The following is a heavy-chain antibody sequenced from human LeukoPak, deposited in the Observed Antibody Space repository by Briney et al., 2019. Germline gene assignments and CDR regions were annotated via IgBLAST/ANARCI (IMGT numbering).Heavy chain of an antibody. V-gene: IGHV3-11*04. CDR1: GFTFSDYY. CDR3: ARISSSWGYFFDY. D-gene: IGHD6-13*01. Sequence: PGGSLRLSCAASGFTFSDYYMSWIRQAPGKGLEWVSYISSSGSTIYYADSVKGRFTISRDSAKNSLYLQLNSLRAEDTAVYYCARISSSWGYFFDYWGQGTLVTVSS. J-gene: IGHJ4*02. CDR2: ISSSGSTI.